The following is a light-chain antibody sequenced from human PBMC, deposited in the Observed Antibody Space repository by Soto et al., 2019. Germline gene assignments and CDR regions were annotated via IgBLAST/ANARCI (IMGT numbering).Light chain of an antibody. CDR3: QQYNNWPPEIT. CDR1: QSVSSN. CDR2: GAS. Sequence: EIVLTQSPGTLSLSLGDRATLSCRASQSVSSNLAWYQQKPGQAPRLLIYGASTRATGTPARFSGSGSGTEFTLTISSLQSEDFAVYYCQQYNNWPPEITFGPGTKVDIK. J-gene: IGKJ3*01. V-gene: IGKV3-15*01.